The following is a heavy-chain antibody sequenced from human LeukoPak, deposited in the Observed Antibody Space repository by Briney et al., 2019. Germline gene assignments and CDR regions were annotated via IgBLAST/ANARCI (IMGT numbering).Heavy chain of an antibody. CDR2: IDNSGSYM. Sequence: GGSLRLSCAASGFTFSRYSMNWVRQAPGKGLEWVSSIDNSGSYMYYADSVKGRFTISRDNPGNTLFMEMHSLRAEDTAFYYDGRGYSVQWGQGTLVTVSS. V-gene: IGHV3-21*04. D-gene: IGHD3-22*01. CDR1: GFTFSRYS. CDR3: GRGYSVQ. J-gene: IGHJ4*02.